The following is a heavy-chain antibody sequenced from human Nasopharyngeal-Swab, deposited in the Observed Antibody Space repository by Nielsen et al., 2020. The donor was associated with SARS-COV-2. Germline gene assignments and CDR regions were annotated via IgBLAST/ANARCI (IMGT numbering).Heavy chain of an antibody. CDR3: VRGGVQQRIDF. CDR1: GGTFSIYA. CDR2: IIPMYGTP. Sequence: SVKVSCKASGGTFSIYAISWVRQAPGQGLEWMGGIIPMYGTPNYAQKFQDRVTISADVSTRTGFMELRSLGIDDTAVYYCVRGGVQQRIDFWGQGTLVTVSS. V-gene: IGHV1-69*13. J-gene: IGHJ4*02. D-gene: IGHD3-10*01.